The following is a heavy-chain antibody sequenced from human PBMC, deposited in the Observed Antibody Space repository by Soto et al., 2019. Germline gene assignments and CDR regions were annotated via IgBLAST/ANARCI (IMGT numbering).Heavy chain of an antibody. CDR3: ARDIRATAYYYYGMDV. V-gene: IGHV1-3*01. Sequence: ASVKVSCKASGYTFTSYAMHWVRQAPGQRFECMGWINAGNGNTKYSQKFQGRVTITRDTSASTAYMELSSLRSEDTAVYYCARDIRATAYYYYGMDVWGQGTTVTVSS. J-gene: IGHJ6*02. CDR2: INAGNGNT. D-gene: IGHD4-4*01. CDR1: GYTFTSYA.